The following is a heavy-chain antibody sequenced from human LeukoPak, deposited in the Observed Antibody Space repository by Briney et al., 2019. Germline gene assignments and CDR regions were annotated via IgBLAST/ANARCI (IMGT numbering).Heavy chain of an antibody. D-gene: IGHD4-11*01. V-gene: IGHV6-1*01. CDR3: AGTTDYSSFLAY. CDR1: GDSVSSNSAV. Sequence: SQTLSPTCAISGDSVSSNSAVWNWIRQSPSRGLEWLGRTYYRSKWHNEYAESVKSRISINSDTSKNQFSLQLNSVTPEDTAEYYCAGTTDYSSFLAYWGQGTLVTVSS. J-gene: IGHJ4*02. CDR2: TYYRSKWHN.